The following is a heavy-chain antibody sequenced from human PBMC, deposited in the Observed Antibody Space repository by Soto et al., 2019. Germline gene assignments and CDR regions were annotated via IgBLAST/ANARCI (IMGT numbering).Heavy chain of an antibody. D-gene: IGHD4-17*01. V-gene: IGHV3-33*01. J-gene: IGHJ4*02. CDR2: IWYDGSNK. Sequence: GGSLRLSCAASGFTFSSYGMHWVRQAPGKGLEWVAVIWYDGSNKYYADSVKGRFTISRDNSKNTLYLQMNSLRAEDTAVYYCARVLYGDYEAIDYWGQGTLVTGSS. CDR3: ARVLYGDYEAIDY. CDR1: GFTFSSYG.